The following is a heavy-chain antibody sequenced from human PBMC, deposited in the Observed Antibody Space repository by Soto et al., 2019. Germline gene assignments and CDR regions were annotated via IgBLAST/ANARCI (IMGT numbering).Heavy chain of an antibody. V-gene: IGHV4-30-4*03. D-gene: IGHD2-2*01. CDR3: AKLFCTSSTCYFPGWFDP. CDR1: GDSIRGGASF. J-gene: IGHJ5*02. CDR2: VYSSGSS. Sequence: SETLSLTCTVSGDSIRGGASFWSWIRQPPGKGLEWIANVYSSGSSYYNPSLKSRLTISVDTTKNQFSLQLKSMTAADTAVYCWAKLFCTSSTCYFPGWFDPWGQGTLVTVSS.